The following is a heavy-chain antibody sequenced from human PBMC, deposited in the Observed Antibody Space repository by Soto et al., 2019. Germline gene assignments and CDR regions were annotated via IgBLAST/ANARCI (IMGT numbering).Heavy chain of an antibody. D-gene: IGHD6-13*01. V-gene: IGHV4-59*01. CDR1: GGSISSYY. CDR2: ISYSRST. Sequence: QVQLQESGPGLVKPSETLSLTCTVSGGSISSYYWSWIRQPPGKGLEWIGYISYSRSTNYKSSLKSRVPISVDTPKKQFSLNLSSVTAADTAVYYCAREGVSSSWYYYYAMDVWGQGTTVTVSS. J-gene: IGHJ6*02. CDR3: AREGVSSSWYYYYAMDV.